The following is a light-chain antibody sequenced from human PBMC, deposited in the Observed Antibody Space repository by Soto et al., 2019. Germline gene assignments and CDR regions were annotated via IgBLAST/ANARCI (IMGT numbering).Light chain of an antibody. CDR2: GAS. CDR3: QQYNIWPPLT. V-gene: IGKV3-15*01. CDR1: QSVSSS. Sequence: EVVMTQSPATLSVSPGERATLSCRASQSVSSSLAWYQQKPGQAPRLLIYGASTRATGIPARFSGSGSGTEFTLTISSLQSEDFAGYYCQQYNIWPPLTFGGGTKVEIK. J-gene: IGKJ4*01.